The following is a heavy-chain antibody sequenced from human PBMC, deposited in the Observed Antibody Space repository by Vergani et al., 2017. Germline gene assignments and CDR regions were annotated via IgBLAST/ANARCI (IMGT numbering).Heavy chain of an antibody. CDR1: GFTVSSNY. V-gene: IGHV3-53*02. D-gene: IGHD4-17*01. CDR3: AREQGPYGDSPPDY. J-gene: IGHJ4*02. Sequence: EVQLVETGGGLIQPGGSLRLSCAASGFTVSSNYMSWVRQAPGKGLEWVSVIYSGGSTYYADSVKGRFTISRDNSKNTLYLQMNSLRAEDTAVYYCAREQGPYGDSPPDYWGQGTLVTVSS. CDR2: IYSGGST.